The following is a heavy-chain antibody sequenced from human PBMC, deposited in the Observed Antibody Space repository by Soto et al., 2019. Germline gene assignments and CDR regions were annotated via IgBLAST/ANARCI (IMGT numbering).Heavy chain of an antibody. CDR1: GGSISSGGYS. CDR3: ARARSPRHPVAY. CDR2: IYHSGST. V-gene: IGHV4-30-2*01. J-gene: IGHJ4*02. Sequence: SETLSLTCAVSGGSISSGGYSWSWIRQPPGKGLEWIGYIYHSGSTYYNPSLKSRVTISVDRSKNQFSLKLSSVTAADTAVYYCARARSPRHPVAYWGQGTLVTVSS.